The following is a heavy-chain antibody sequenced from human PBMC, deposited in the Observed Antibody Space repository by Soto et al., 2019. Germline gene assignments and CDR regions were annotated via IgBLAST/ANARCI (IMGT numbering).Heavy chain of an antibody. D-gene: IGHD5-12*01. V-gene: IGHV1-69*02. Sequence: QVQLVQSGAEVKKPGSSLKVSCKASGGTFSSYTISWVRQAPGQGLEWMGRIIPILGIANYAQKFQGRVTITADKSTSTAYMELSSLRSEDTAVYYCARSTSGYDYFGGGFDYWGQGTLVTVSS. CDR1: GGTFSSYT. CDR3: ARSTSGYDYFGGGFDY. CDR2: IIPILGIA. J-gene: IGHJ4*02.